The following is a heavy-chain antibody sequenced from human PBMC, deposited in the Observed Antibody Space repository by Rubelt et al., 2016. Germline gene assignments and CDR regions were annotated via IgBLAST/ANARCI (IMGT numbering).Heavy chain of an antibody. D-gene: IGHD6-19*01. Sequence: GISWNSGSIGYADSVKGRFTISRDNAKNSLYLQMNSLRAEDTALYYCARSPAGYSSGWYIDWGQGTLVTVSS. CDR2: ISWNSGSI. V-gene: IGHV3-9*01. CDR3: ARSPAGYSSGWYID. J-gene: IGHJ4*02.